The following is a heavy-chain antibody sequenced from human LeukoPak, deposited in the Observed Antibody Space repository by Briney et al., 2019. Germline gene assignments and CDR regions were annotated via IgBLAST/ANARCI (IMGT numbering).Heavy chain of an antibody. CDR2: INSDGSST. Sequence: GGSLRLSCAASGFTFSSYWMHWVRQAPGKGLVWVSRINSDGSSTSYADSVKGRFTISRDNAKNSLYLQMNSLRAEDTAVYYCARVSGIVATTPQPAGYWGQGTLVTVSS. D-gene: IGHD5-12*01. V-gene: IGHV3-74*01. CDR3: ARVSGIVATTPQPAGY. CDR1: GFTFSSYW. J-gene: IGHJ4*02.